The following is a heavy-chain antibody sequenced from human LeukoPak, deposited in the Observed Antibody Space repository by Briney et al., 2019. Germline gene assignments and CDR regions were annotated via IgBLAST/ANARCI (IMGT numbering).Heavy chain of an antibody. J-gene: IGHJ5*02. CDR2: MNPDSGNT. V-gene: IGHV1-8*01. Sequence: GASVKVSCRASGYTFSNFDINWVRQAPRQGLEWMGWMNPDSGNTGYAQKFQGRISMTRSTSLNTAYMELSSLGSDDTAFYYCARVRGVIGPWGQGTLVIVSS. CDR1: GYTFSNFD. D-gene: IGHD2-8*02. CDR3: ARVRGVIGP.